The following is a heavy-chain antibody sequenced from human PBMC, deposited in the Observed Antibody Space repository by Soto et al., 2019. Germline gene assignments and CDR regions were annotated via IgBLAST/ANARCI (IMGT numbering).Heavy chain of an antibody. V-gene: IGHV1-3*01. J-gene: IGHJ5*02. CDR1: GHTFTTYA. CDR2: INAGNGYT. Sequence: QVQLVQSGAEVKKPGASVKVSCKASGHTFTTYALHWVRQAPGQRLEWMGWINAGNGYTKHSQKFQGRVTITRNTSASTAYMELSSLTSEDTAVYYCARGVGSTGNLSPWGQGTLVTVSS. D-gene: IGHD2-2*01. CDR3: ARGVGSTGNLSP.